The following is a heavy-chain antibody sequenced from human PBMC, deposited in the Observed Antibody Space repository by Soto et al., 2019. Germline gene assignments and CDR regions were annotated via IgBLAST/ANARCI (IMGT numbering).Heavy chain of an antibody. CDR1: GYTFTSYG. D-gene: IGHD3-22*01. CDR2: INAGNGNT. V-gene: IGHV1-3*01. Sequence: AASVKVSCKASGYTFTSYGISWVRQAPGQRLEWMGWINAGNGNTKYSQKFQGRVTITRDTFASTAYMELSSLRSEDTAVYYCARDRPRVTMIIVAPDYWGQGTLVTVSS. J-gene: IGHJ4*02. CDR3: ARDRPRVTMIIVAPDY.